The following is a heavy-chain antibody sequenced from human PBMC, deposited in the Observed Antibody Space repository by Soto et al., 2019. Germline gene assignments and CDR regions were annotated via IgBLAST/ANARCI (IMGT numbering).Heavy chain of an antibody. D-gene: IGHD3-22*01. CDR2: IYYSGST. CDR1: GGSISSYY. CDR3: ARLAYYYDSGGSYYDN. Sequence: SETLSVTCTVSGGSISSYYWSWIRQPPWKGLEWIGYIYYSGSTNYNPSLKSRVTISVDTSKNQFSLKLSSVTAADTAVYYCARLAYYYDSGGSYYDNWGQGTLVTVPQ. V-gene: IGHV4-59*08. J-gene: IGHJ4*02.